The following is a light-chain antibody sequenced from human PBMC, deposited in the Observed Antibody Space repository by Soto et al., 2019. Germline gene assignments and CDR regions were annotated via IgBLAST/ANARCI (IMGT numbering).Light chain of an antibody. CDR1: RSNVGGYNF. CDR3: CSYAGRYTLL. Sequence: QSALTQPRSVSGSPGQSVTISCTGTRSNVGGYNFVSWYQQHPGKFPKLMIYDVAKRPSGVPDRLSGSKSGNTASLTISGLQAEDEADYYCCSYAGRYTLLFGGGTKLTVL. J-gene: IGLJ2*01. V-gene: IGLV2-11*01. CDR2: DVA.